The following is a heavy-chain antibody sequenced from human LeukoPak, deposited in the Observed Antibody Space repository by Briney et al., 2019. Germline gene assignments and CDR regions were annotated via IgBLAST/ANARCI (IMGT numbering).Heavy chain of an antibody. CDR2: ISSSSDYI. CDR3: ARGKTSQNIVTRKTYNWFDP. Sequence: PGGSLRLSCAASGFTFSNYWMSWVRQAPGKGLEWVSSISSSSDYIYYADSVKGRFTISRDNAKNSLYVQMKSLRAEDTAVYYCARGKTSQNIVTRKTYNWFDPWGQGTLVTVSS. D-gene: IGHD2/OR15-2a*01. V-gene: IGHV3-21*01. J-gene: IGHJ5*02. CDR1: GFTFSNYW.